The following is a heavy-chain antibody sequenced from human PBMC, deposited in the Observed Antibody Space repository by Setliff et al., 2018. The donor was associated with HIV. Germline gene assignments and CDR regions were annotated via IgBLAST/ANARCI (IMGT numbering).Heavy chain of an antibody. J-gene: IGHJ6*03. CDR2: FDPEDNKI. CDR1: GYTVTELS. V-gene: IGHV1-24*01. CDR3: ARCIAARPYYYMDV. D-gene: IGHD6-6*01. Sequence: ASVKVSCKVSGYTVTELSINWVRQAPGKGPEWMGGFDPEDNKIVYAQKFQGRVTITADKSTSTAYMELSSLRSEDTAVYYCARCIAARPYYYMDVWGEGTTVTVSS.